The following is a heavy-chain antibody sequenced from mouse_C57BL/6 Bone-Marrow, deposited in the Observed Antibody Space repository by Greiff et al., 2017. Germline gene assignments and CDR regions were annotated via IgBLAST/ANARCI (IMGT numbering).Heavy chain of an antibody. CDR2: IDPSDSYT. J-gene: IGHJ4*01. V-gene: IGHV1-69*01. Sequence: QVQLQQPGAELVMPGASVKLSCKASGYTFTSYWMHWVKQRPGQGLEWIGEIDPSDSYTNYNQKFKGKSTLTVDKSSSTAYMQLSSLTSEDSAFYYCARGIPYYYGSSGYAMDYWGQGTSVTVSS. CDR1: GYTFTSYW. D-gene: IGHD1-1*01. CDR3: ARGIPYYYGSSGYAMDY.